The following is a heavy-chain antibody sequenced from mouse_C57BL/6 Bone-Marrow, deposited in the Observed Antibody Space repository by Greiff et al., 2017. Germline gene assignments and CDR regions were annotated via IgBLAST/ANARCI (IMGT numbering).Heavy chain of an antibody. Sequence: VQLKESGPVLVKPGASVKMSCKASGYTFTDYYMNWVKQSHGKSLEWIGVINPYNGGTSYNQKFKGKATLTVDKSSSTAYMELNSLTSEDSAVYYCARSRGFAYWGQGTLVTVSA. CDR1: GYTFTDYY. J-gene: IGHJ3*01. CDR3: ARSRGFAY. V-gene: IGHV1-19*01. CDR2: INPYNGGT.